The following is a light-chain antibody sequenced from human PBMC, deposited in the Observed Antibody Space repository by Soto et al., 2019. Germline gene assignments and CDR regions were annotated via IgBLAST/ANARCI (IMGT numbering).Light chain of an antibody. CDR2: EGS. Sequence: QSVLTQPASVSGSPGQSITISCTGTSSDVGGYNLVSWYQQHPGKTPKLMIYEGSKRPSGVSNRFSGSKSGNTASLTISALQAEDEADYYCTSYTSVTIVVFGGGTKLTVL. J-gene: IGLJ2*01. CDR1: SSDVGGYNL. CDR3: TSYTSVTIVV. V-gene: IGLV2-14*02.